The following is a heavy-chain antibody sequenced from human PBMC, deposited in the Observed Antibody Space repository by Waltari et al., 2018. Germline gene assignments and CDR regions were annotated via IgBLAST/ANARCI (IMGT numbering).Heavy chain of an antibody. Sequence: EVQLLESGGGFVQPGGSLRLSCQASGLTPFTHAINWVRQAPGKVLGWVSSISVSDATYDADSVKGRFTISRDYSDNTVYLQMDSLRADDTAVYFCAKPFYNWDDPLHSWGQGTPVTVSS. D-gene: IGHD1-20*01. V-gene: IGHV3-23*01. J-gene: IGHJ1*01. CDR2: ISVSDAT. CDR3: AKPFYNWDDPLHS. CDR1: GLTPFTHA.